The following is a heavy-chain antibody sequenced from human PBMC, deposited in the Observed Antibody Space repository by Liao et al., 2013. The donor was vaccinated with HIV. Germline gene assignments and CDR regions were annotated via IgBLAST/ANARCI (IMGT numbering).Heavy chain of an antibody. CDR1: GGSISSSSYY. V-gene: IGHV4-39*07. CDR3: ARAGTMVRGVIAY. D-gene: IGHD3-10*01. J-gene: IGHJ4*02. CDR2: IYYSGST. Sequence: QLQLQESGPGLVKPSETLSLTCTVSGGSISSSSYYWGWIRQPPGKGLEWIGSIYYSGSTYYNPSLKSRVTISVDTSKNQFSLKLSSVTAADTAVYYCARAGTMVRGVIAYWGQGTLVTVSS.